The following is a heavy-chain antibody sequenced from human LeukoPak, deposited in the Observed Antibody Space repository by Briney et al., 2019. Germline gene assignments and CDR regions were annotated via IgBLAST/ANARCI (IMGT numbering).Heavy chain of an antibody. CDR2: IYPGDSDT. Sequence: GESLKISCKGSGYSFTSYWIGWVRQMPGKGLEWMGIIYPGDSDTRYSPSFQGQVTISADKSISTAYLQWSSLKASDTAMYYCARFIIAAAGYDAFDIWGQGTMVTASS. CDR3: ARFIIAAAGYDAFDI. CDR1: GYSFTSYW. J-gene: IGHJ3*02. D-gene: IGHD6-13*01. V-gene: IGHV5-51*01.